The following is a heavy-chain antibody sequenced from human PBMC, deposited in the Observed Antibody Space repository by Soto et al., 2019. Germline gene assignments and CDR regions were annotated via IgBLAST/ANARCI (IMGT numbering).Heavy chain of an antibody. CDR1: GFTFSSYA. CDR3: TKGGGDSSSWPDY. J-gene: IGHJ4*02. Sequence: GGSLRLSCAASGFTFSSYAMHWVRQAPGRGLEYVSAISTNGGSTYYANSVKGRFTISRDNSKNTLYLQMGSLRAEDMAVYYCTKGGGDSSSWPDYWGQGTLVTVSS. CDR2: ISTNGGST. V-gene: IGHV3-64*01. D-gene: IGHD6-13*01.